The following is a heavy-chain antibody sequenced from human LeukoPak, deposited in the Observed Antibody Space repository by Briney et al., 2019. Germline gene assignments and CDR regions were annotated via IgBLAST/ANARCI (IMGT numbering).Heavy chain of an antibody. CDR1: GGSISNFY. D-gene: IGHD3-10*01. J-gene: IGHJ3*02. Sequence: SETLSLTCTVSGGSISNFYWGWIRQPPGKGLEWIGCVYNSGNTNYNPSLKSRLTLSLDTSKNQFSLKLSSVTAADTAVYYCARDSYYYGSGSHPPDIWGQGTMVTVSS. CDR2: VYNSGNT. CDR3: ARDSYYYGSGSHPPDI. V-gene: IGHV4-59*12.